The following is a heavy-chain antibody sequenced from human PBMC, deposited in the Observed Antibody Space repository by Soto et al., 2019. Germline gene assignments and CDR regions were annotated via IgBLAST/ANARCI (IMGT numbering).Heavy chain of an antibody. V-gene: IGHV3-33*01. Sequence: QVQLVESGGGVVQPGRSLRLSCAASGFTFSSYGMHWVRQAPGKGLEWVAGIWYDGSNKYYAASVKGRFTVSRDNFKNPLYLKKKSLRDEVKAVYYCARDIYGSGRTSDSFPYGLDVWSQGAAVTVS. J-gene: IGHJ6*02. CDR2: IWYDGSNK. CDR1: GFTFSSYG. CDR3: ARDIYGSGRTSDSFPYGLDV. D-gene: IGHD3-10*01.